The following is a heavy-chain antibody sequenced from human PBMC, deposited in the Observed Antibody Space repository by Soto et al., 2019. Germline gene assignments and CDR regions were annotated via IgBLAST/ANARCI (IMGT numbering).Heavy chain of an antibody. J-gene: IGHJ4*02. CDR1: GGTFSSYT. CDR2: IIPLRGVA. D-gene: IGHD2-15*01. CDR3: ASIGYCSGGRCYDN. Sequence: QVQLVQSGAEVKKPGSSVKVSCKASGGTFSSYTISWVRQAPGPELELMGRIIPLRGVANYAQKVQGRVTITAYKSRITADMELSSLRSEDRAVYYCASIGYCSGGRCYDNWGQGTLVTVSS. V-gene: IGHV1-69*02.